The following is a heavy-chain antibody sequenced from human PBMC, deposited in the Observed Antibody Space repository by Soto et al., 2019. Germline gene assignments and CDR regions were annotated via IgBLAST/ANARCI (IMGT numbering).Heavy chain of an antibody. J-gene: IGHJ6*02. Sequence: QAQVVQSGDEVKKPGASVKVSCKASGYIFTGYGISWVRQAPGQGLEWMGWISPYNGHTEFAQRLQGRLTLPTDTSTTTTFMELTNLRPDDTAVYSCARGGSGYHTGRGFAGTMDVWGQGTTVTVSS. D-gene: IGHD3-22*01. CDR3: ARGGSGYHTGRGFAGTMDV. CDR2: ISPYNGHT. V-gene: IGHV1-18*04. CDR1: GYIFTGYG.